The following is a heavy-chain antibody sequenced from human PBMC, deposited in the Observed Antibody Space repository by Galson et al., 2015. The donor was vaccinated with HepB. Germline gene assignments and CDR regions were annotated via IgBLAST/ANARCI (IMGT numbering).Heavy chain of an antibody. D-gene: IGHD3-22*01. CDR3: ARDSGDYYDSSGYYLMGYNWFDP. V-gene: IGHV1-69*06. CDR2: IIPIFGTA. CDR1: GGTFSSYA. J-gene: IGHJ5*02. Sequence: SVKVSCKASGGTFSSYAISWVRQAPGQGLEWMGGIIPIFGTANYAQKFQGRVTITADKSTSTAYMELSSLRSEDTAVYYCARDSGDYYDSSGYYLMGYNWFDPWGQGTLVTVSS.